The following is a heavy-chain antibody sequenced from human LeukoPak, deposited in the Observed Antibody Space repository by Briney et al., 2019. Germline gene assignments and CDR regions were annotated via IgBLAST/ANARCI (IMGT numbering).Heavy chain of an antibody. Sequence: PSETLSLTCTVSGGSISSYYWSWIRQPPGKGLEWIGYIYYSGSTYYNPSLKSRVTISVDTSKNQFSLKLSSVTAADTAVYYCARPKTGYTADDAFDIWGQGTMVTVSS. CDR1: GGSISSYY. CDR3: ARPKTGYTADDAFDI. J-gene: IGHJ3*02. D-gene: IGHD3-9*01. CDR2: IYYSGST. V-gene: IGHV4-59*08.